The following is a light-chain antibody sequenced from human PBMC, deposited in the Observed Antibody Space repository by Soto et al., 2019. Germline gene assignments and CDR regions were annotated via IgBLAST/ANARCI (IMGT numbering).Light chain of an antibody. V-gene: IGKV1-5*01. CDR1: QSISSW. CDR2: DAS. J-gene: IGKJ1*01. CDR3: QQSYSTPRT. Sequence: DIQMTQSPSTLSASVGDRVTITCRASQSISSWLAWYQQKPGKAPKLLIYDASSFESGVPSRFSGSGSGTDFTLTISSLQPEDFATYYCQQSYSTPRTFGQGTKVDIK.